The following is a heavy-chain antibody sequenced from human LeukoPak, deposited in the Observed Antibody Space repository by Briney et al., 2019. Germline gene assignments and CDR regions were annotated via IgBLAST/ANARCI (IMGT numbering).Heavy chain of an antibody. CDR1: GGPISSYY. CDR3: ARGAPRYCSGGSCARSFDP. CDR2: IYYSGST. V-gene: IGHV4-59*01. Sequence: SETLSLTCTVSGGPISSYYWSWIRQPPGKGLEWIGYIYYSGSTNYNPSLKSRVTISVDTSKNQFSLKLSSVTAADTAVYYCARGAPRYCSGGSCARSFDPWGQGTLVTVSS. D-gene: IGHD2-15*01. J-gene: IGHJ5*02.